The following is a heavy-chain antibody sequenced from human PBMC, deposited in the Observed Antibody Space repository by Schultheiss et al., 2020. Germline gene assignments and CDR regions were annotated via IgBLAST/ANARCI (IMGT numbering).Heavy chain of an antibody. Sequence: GGSLRLSCAASGFTFSSYAMHWVRQAPGKGLEWISYINSGSGTIYCADSVKGRFTISKDMSKDTLYLQMDNLRPDDTAMYYCARDVGLGCNGFSCYLGWGQGTPVTVSS. CDR3: ARDVGLGCNGFSCYLG. D-gene: IGHD2-15*01. V-gene: IGHV3-48*01. J-gene: IGHJ4*02. CDR2: INSGSGTI. CDR1: GFTFSSYA.